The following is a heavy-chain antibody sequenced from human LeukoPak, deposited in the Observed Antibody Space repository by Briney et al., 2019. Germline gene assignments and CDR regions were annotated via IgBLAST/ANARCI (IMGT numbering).Heavy chain of an antibody. V-gene: IGHV1-2*02. CDR3: ASLFLGAGYSSSWSTPDY. Sequence: ASVKVSCKASGYTFTGYYMHWVRQAPGQGLEWMGWINPNSGGTNYAQKFQGRVTMTRDTSISTAYMELSRLRSDDTAVYYCASLFLGAGYSSSWSTPDYWGQGTLVTVSS. CDR1: GYTFTGYY. J-gene: IGHJ4*02. D-gene: IGHD6-13*01. CDR2: INPNSGGT.